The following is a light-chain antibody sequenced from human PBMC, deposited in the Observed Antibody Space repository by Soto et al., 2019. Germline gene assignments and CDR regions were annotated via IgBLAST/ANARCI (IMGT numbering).Light chain of an antibody. CDR2: AAS. J-gene: IGKJ2*01. Sequence: DIQMTQSPSSLSASVGDRVTITCRSSQTINTYLNWYQQKPGKAPNLLIYAASSFQSGVPSRFSGGGSGTEFTLTISSLQPEDVATYYCQQSYKTPYTFGQGTKLEI. CDR3: QQSYKTPYT. V-gene: IGKV1-39*01. CDR1: QTINTY.